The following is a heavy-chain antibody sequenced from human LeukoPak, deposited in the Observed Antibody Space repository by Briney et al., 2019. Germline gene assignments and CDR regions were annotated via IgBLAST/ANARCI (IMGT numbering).Heavy chain of an antibody. J-gene: IGHJ4*02. CDR2: ISGGGGST. CDR3: AKAQGETWNYVPFDY. Sequence: PGGSLRLSCAASGFTFSSYAMSWARQAPGKGLEWVSIISGGGGSTYYADSVKGQFTISRDNSRNTLYLQMNSLRAEDTAVYYCAKAQGETWNYVPFDYWGQGTLVTVSS. CDR1: GFTFSSYA. D-gene: IGHD1-7*01. V-gene: IGHV3-23*01.